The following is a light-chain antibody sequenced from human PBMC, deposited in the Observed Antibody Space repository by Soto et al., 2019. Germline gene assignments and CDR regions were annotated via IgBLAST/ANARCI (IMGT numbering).Light chain of an antibody. CDR2: EVS. V-gene: IGLV2-14*01. CDR3: SSYTSSSWV. CDR1: SSDVGGYNY. J-gene: IGLJ3*02. Sequence: QSALTQPASVSGSPGQSITISCPGTSSDVGGYNYVSWYQQHPGKAPKLMIYEVSNRPSGVSNRFSGSKSGNTASLTISGLQAEDEADYYCSSYTSSSWVFGGGTKLTAL.